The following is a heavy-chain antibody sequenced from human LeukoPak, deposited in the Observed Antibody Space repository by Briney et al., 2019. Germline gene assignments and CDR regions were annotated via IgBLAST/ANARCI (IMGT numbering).Heavy chain of an antibody. V-gene: IGHV4-59*12. J-gene: IGHJ6*03. CDR3: ASHIVVVPAARNYYYYYMDV. CDR2: IYYSGST. CDR1: GGSISSYY. D-gene: IGHD2-2*01. Sequence: SETLTLTCTVSGGSISSYYWSWLRQPPGKGLEWIGYIYYSGSTNYNPSLKSRVTISVDTSKNQFSLKLSSVTAADTAVYYCASHIVVVPAARNYYYYYMDVWGKGTTVTVSS.